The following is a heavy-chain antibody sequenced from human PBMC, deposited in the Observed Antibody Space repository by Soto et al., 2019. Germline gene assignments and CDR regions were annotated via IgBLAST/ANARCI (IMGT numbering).Heavy chain of an antibody. J-gene: IGHJ4*02. D-gene: IGHD5-18*01. Sequence: PGDSLKISCKGSGYSFTSYWIGWVRQMPGKGLEWMGIIYPDDSDARYSPSFQGQVTISADRSISTAYLQWSSLRASDTAVYYCAIQDTAMAYFNYWGQGTPVTVSS. CDR3: AIQDTAMAYFNY. CDR2: IYPDDSDA. V-gene: IGHV5-51*01. CDR1: GYSFTSYW.